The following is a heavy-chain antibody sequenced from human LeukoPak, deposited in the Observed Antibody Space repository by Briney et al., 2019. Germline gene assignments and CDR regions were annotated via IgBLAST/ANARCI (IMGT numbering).Heavy chain of an antibody. CDR2: IYYSGYT. V-gene: IGHV4-59*01. CDR1: GGSISSYY. J-gene: IGHJ4*02. CDR3: ARDRTPADY. D-gene: IGHD2-2*01. Sequence: MASETLSLTCTVSGGSISSYYWSWLRQPPGKGLEWIGYIYYSGYTNYNPSLKSRVTISVGTSKNQFSLKLSSVTAADTAVYYCARDRTPADYWGQGTLVTVSS.